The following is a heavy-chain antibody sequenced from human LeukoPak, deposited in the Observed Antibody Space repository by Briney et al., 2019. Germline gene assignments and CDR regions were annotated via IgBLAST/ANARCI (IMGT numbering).Heavy chain of an antibody. CDR2: MNPNSGNT. J-gene: IGHJ4*02. D-gene: IGHD3-22*01. Sequence: ASVKVSCKASGYTFTSYDINWVRQATGQGLEWMGWMNPNSGNTGYAQKFQGRVTITRNTSISTAYMELSSLRSEDTAVYYCARAEELYYYDSSGYSDYWGQGTLVTVSS. V-gene: IGHV1-8*03. CDR1: GYTFTSYD. CDR3: ARAEELYYYDSSGYSDY.